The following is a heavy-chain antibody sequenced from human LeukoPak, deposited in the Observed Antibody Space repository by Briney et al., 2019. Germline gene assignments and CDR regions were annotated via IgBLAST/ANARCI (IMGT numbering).Heavy chain of an antibody. J-gene: IGHJ3*01. CDR2: IYPSDSDI. CDR3: ARRSADAFDV. CDR1: GFSFTNWW. D-gene: IGHD6-6*01. V-gene: IGHV5-51*01. Sequence: GESLKISCKGSGFSFTNWWIVWVRQKPGKDLEWMGIIYPSDSDIKYSPSFQGHVTISADTSINTAYLQWRSLKASDTAMYYCARRSADAFDVWGQGTVVTVSS.